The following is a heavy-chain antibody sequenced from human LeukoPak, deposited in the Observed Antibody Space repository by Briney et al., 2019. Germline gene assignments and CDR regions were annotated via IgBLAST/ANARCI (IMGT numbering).Heavy chain of an antibody. J-gene: IGHJ4*02. CDR1: GGSIGSYC. CDR3: ASSLGYFDY. V-gene: IGHV4-59*01. CDR2: FYYSGST. Sequence: PSETLSLTCTVSGGSIGSYCWSWIRQPPGKGLEWIGYFYYSGSTNYNPSLKSRVTISVDTSKNQFSLKLSSVTAADTAVYYCASSLGYFDYWGQGTLVTVSS.